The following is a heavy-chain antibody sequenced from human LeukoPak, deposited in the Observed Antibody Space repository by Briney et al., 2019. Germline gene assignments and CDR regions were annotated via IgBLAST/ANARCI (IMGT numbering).Heavy chain of an antibody. V-gene: IGHV4-59*08. J-gene: IGHJ4*02. CDR2: IYFTGST. D-gene: IGHD6-13*01. CDR1: GGSISTYY. CDR3: ARRRGDSSLYPYYFDY. Sequence: PSETLSLTCTVSGGSISTYYWSWIRQPPGKGLEWIGCIYFTGSTNYNPSLKSRVTISVDTTKNQFSLKVSSVTAADTAVYYCARRRGDSSLYPYYFDYWGQGTLVTVSS.